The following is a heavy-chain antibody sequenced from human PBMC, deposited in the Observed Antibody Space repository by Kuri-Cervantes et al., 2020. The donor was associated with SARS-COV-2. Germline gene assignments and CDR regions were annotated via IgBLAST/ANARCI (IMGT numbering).Heavy chain of an antibody. J-gene: IGHJ6*03. CDR3: ARELGDEGYYDFWSGTKYYYYYMDV. Sequence: ASVKVSCKASGYTFTRYYMHWVRQAPGQGLEWMGIINPSGGSTSYAQKFQGRVTMTRDTSTSTVYMELSSLRSEDTAVYYCARELGDEGYYDFWSGTKYYYYYMDVWGKGTTVTVSS. V-gene: IGHV1-46*01. D-gene: IGHD3-3*01. CDR1: GYTFTRYY. CDR2: INPSGGST.